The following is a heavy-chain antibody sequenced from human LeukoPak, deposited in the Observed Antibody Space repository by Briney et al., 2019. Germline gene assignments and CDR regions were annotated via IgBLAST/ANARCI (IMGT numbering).Heavy chain of an antibody. V-gene: IGHV3-33*06. J-gene: IGHJ4*02. D-gene: IGHD3-22*01. CDR1: GFTFSSYG. Sequence: GGSLRLSCAASGFTFSSYGMDWVRQAPGKGLEWVAVIWYDGSNKYYADSVKGRFTISRDNSKNTLYLQMNSLRAEDTAVYYCAKVYKCGYPLDYWGQGTLVTVSS. CDR2: IWYDGSNK. CDR3: AKVYKCGYPLDY.